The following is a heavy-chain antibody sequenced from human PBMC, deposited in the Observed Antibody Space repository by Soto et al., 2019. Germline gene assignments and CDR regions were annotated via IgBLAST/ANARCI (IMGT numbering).Heavy chain of an antibody. V-gene: IGHV4-31*03. Sequence: QVQLQESGPGLVKPSQTLSLTCTVSGGSISSGGYYWSWIRQHPGKGLEWIGYIYYSGSTYYHPSLKSRVTISVDTSKNQFSLKLSSVTAADTAVYYCAREPNYYYDRSGYYPGYGMDVWGQGTTVTVSS. CDR3: AREPNYYYDRSGYYPGYGMDV. D-gene: IGHD3-22*01. CDR2: IYYSGST. J-gene: IGHJ6*02. CDR1: GGSISSGGYY.